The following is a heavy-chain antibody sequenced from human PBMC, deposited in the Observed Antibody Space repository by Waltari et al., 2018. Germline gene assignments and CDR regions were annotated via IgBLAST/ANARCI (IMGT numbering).Heavy chain of an antibody. V-gene: IGHV3-23*05. CDR1: GITSRTYA. Sequence: EVHLLESGRGLVPPGGSLRIPWLGFGITSRTYAISSFLQAPGKGLEWVSSVHSSGSKAYYADSVKGRFTISKYNSKNTVYLEVNSLRVEDTATYYCAKRGGTGTVAVGGIHCDYWGQGTLVTVSS. J-gene: IGHJ4*02. CDR3: AKRGGTGTVAVGGIHCDY. CDR2: VHSSGSKA. D-gene: IGHD1-26*01.